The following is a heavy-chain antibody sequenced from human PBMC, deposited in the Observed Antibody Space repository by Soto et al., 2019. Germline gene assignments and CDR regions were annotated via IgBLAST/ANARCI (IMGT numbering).Heavy chain of an antibody. D-gene: IGHD6-13*01. J-gene: IGHJ4*02. CDR1: GYTFTSYY. CDR2: INPSGGST. Sequence: ASVKVSCKASGYTFTSYYMHWVRQAPGQGLEWMGIINPSGGSTSYAQKFQGRVTMTRDTSTSTVYMELSSLRSEDTAVYYCARSEIAVAGTPPYYFDYWGQGTLVTVSS. CDR3: ARSEIAVAGTPPYYFDY. V-gene: IGHV1-46*03.